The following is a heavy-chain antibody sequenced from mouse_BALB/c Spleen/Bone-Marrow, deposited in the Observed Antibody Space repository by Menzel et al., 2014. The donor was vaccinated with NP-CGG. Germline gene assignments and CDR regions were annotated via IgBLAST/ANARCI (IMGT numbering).Heavy chain of an antibody. Sequence: VQLQQSGAELVTPGASVKLSCKASGYTFTTYWMHWVKQRPGHGLEWIGQVDPSDGYTNYSQMFKGEATLTVDKSSSTAYMQLSSLSSEDSAVYYCARGGDNFAWFAYWGQGTLVTVSA. CDR2: VDPSDGYT. D-gene: IGHD1-3*01. CDR3: ARGGDNFAWFAY. V-gene: IGHV1-69*02. CDR1: GYTFTTYW. J-gene: IGHJ3*01.